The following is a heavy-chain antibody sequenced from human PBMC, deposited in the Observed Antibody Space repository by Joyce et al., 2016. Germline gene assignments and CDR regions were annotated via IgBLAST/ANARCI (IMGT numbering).Heavy chain of an antibody. CDR1: GASVSSWGYY. D-gene: IGHD2/OR15-2a*01. V-gene: IGHV4-39*01. J-gene: IGHJ4*02. CDR2: IYYSGNT. CDR3: ATIPYCSTTTCGDN. Sequence: LQLQESGPGLVKSSETLSLTCTVSGASVSSWGYYWGWVRQPPGKGLEWIGSIYYSGNTYYNPSLKSRITISLDTSRNQYSLKLTSVTAADTAVYYCATIPYCSTTTCGDNWGQGTLVTVSS.